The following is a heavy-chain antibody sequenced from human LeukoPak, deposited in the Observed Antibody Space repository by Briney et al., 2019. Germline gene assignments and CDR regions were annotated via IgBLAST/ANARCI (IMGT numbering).Heavy chain of an antibody. V-gene: IGHV3-48*03. CDR1: RFTFRSYG. Sequence: PGGSLRLSCAASRFTFRSYGMNWVRQAPGKGLEWVSYITSSGSTIYYADSVKGRFTISRDNAKTSLYLQMNSLRAEDTAVYYCASEFIVGATFDYWGQGTLVTVSS. CDR3: ASEFIVGATFDY. D-gene: IGHD1-26*01. J-gene: IGHJ4*02. CDR2: ITSSGSTI.